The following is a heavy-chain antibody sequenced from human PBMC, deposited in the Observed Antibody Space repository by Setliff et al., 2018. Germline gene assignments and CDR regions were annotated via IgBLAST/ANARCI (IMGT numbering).Heavy chain of an antibody. V-gene: IGHV1-3*01. D-gene: IGHD2-2*01. Sequence: ASVKVSCKASGYTFTNYYINWVRQAPGQGLEWMGGINAGNGNTKCSQNFQGRVTITGDTSASTAYVELSSLRSEDTAVYYCAREVLPLVREEAFYIWGQGTMVTVSS. CDR2: INAGNGNT. CDR1: GYTFTNYY. J-gene: IGHJ3*02. CDR3: AREVLPLVREEAFYI.